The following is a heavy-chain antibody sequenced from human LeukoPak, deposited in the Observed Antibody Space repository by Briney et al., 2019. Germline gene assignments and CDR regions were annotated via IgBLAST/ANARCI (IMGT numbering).Heavy chain of an antibody. D-gene: IGHD3-3*01. CDR1: GYSISSGYY. Sequence: SETLSLTCAVSGYSISSGYYWGWIRQPPGKVLEWFGSIYHSGSTYYNPSLKGRVTISVDTSKNQFSLQLSSVTAADTAVYYCARQGASPLEWLTQPFDYWGQGTLVTVSS. V-gene: IGHV4-38-2*01. J-gene: IGHJ4*02. CDR2: IYHSGST. CDR3: ARQGASPLEWLTQPFDY.